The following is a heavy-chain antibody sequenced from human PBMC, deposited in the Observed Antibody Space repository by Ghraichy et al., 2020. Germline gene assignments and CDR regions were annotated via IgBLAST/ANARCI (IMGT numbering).Heavy chain of an antibody. CDR2: INSDGSST. CDR1: GFTFSSYW. J-gene: IGHJ4*02. Sequence: GGSLRLSCAASGFTFSSYWMHWVRQAPGKGLVWVSRINSDGSSTSYADSVKGRFTISRDNAKNTLYLQMNSLRAEDTAVYYCAREGPYYDLDYWGQGTLVTVSS. D-gene: IGHD3-22*01. V-gene: IGHV3-74*01. CDR3: AREGPYYDLDY.